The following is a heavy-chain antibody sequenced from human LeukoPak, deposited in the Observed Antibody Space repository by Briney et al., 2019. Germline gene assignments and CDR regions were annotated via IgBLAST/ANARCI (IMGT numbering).Heavy chain of an antibody. CDR3: ARGGGSGNHYAPWYFDY. Sequence: PGGSLRLSCAASGFSVSSTYMTWVRQAPGKGLEWVSIFYRGDDRHYADSVKGRFTISRDNSKNTLSLQMNNLRVEDTAVYFCARGGGSGNHYAPWYFDYWGQGALVTVSS. V-gene: IGHV3-53*01. D-gene: IGHD3-10*01. J-gene: IGHJ4*02. CDR2: FYRGDDR. CDR1: GFSVSSTY.